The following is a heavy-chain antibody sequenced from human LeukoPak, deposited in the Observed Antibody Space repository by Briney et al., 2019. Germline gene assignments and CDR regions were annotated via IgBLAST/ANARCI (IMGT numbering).Heavy chain of an antibody. CDR2: INAGNGNT. J-gene: IGHJ4*02. V-gene: IGHV1-3*01. CDR1: GYTFAKHA. CDR3: ARDHNIVAPFDY. Sequence: ASVKVSCKASGYTFAKHAIHWVRQAPGQRLEWMGWINAGNGNTKYSQKFQGRVTITRDTSASTAYMELSSLRSEDTAVYYCARDHNIVAPFDYWGQGTLVTVSS. D-gene: IGHD5-12*01.